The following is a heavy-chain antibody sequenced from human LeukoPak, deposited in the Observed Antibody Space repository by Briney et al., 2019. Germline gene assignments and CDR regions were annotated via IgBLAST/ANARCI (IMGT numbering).Heavy chain of an antibody. CDR3: ARADSYGYWYFDL. D-gene: IGHD5-18*01. CDR2: ISYDGSNK. V-gene: IGHV3-30-3*01. Sequence: PGGSLRLSCAASGFTFSSYAMHWVRQAPGKGLEWVAVISYDGSNKYYADSVKGRFTISRDNSKNTLYLQMNSPRAEDTAVYYCARADSYGYWYFDLWGRGTLVTVSS. CDR1: GFTFSSYA. J-gene: IGHJ2*01.